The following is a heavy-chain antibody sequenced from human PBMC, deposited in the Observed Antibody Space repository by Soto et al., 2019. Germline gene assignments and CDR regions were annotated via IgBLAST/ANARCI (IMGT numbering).Heavy chain of an antibody. CDR2: IGMKSNNFAT. D-gene: IGHD2-21*01. CDR1: GFTFSGSV. CDR3: TGEVASGFAY. V-gene: IGHV3-73*01. Sequence: GGSLRLSCAASGFTFSGSVMHWVRQASGKPLEWVGRIGMKSNNFATAYAASVKGRFSISRDNSRNTLFLEMNSLRSDDMAVYYCTGEVASGFAYWGQGTLVTVSS. J-gene: IGHJ4*02.